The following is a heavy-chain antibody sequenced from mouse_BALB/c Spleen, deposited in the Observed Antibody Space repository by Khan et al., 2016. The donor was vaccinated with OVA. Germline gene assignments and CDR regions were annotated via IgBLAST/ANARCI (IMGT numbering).Heavy chain of an antibody. CDR3: TIDRNYYGSSFYFDY. CDR1: GFDFSSYS. J-gene: IGHJ2*01. Sequence: EVELVESGGGLVKPGGSLKLSCAASGFDFSSYSMSWVRQTPEKRLEWVATITSGGSYTYYPDSVKGRFTISRDNAKNTLYLQMSSLKSEDTAMYYSTIDRNYYGSSFYFDYWGQGTTLTVSS. V-gene: IGHV5-6-4*01. CDR2: ITSGGSYT. D-gene: IGHD1-1*01.